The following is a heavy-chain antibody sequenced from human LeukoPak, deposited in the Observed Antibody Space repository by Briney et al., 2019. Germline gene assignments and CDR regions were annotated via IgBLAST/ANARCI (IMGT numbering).Heavy chain of an antibody. Sequence: GGSLRLSCAASGFTFSSYSMNWVRQAPGKGLEWVSSISSSSSYIYYADSVKGRFTISRDNAKNSLYLQTNSLRAEDTAVYYCAREPNVAAAGTFDIWGQGTMVTVSS. J-gene: IGHJ3*02. CDR1: GFTFSSYS. CDR3: AREPNVAAAGTFDI. CDR2: ISSSSSYI. V-gene: IGHV3-21*01. D-gene: IGHD6-13*01.